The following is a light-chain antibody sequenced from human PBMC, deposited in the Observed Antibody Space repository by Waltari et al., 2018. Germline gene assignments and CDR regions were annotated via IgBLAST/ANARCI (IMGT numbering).Light chain of an antibody. CDR2: VAS. J-gene: IGKJ3*01. CDR1: RGIDNY. Sequence: IQLTQSPSSLSTSVGDRVTITCRASRGIDNYLAWYQQQPGKAPKLLISVASTLQSGVPARCSGSGSGTDFTLTISSLQPEDFATYYCQQLYSYPRTFGPGTKVDIK. CDR3: QQLYSYPRT. V-gene: IGKV1-9*01.